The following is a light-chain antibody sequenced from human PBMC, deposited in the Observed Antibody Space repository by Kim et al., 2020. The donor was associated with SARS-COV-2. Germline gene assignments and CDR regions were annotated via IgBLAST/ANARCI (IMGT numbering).Light chain of an antibody. CDR3: SSYAGNYTLI. Sequence: QSVLTQPPSASGSPRQSVTISCTGTSSDVGGYNYVSWYQLHPGKAPKLMIYGVTKRPSGVPDRFSGSKSGNTASLTVSGLQTEDEADYYCSSYAGNYTLIFGGGTQLTVL. CDR2: GVT. CDR1: SSDVGGYNY. V-gene: IGLV2-8*01. J-gene: IGLJ2*01.